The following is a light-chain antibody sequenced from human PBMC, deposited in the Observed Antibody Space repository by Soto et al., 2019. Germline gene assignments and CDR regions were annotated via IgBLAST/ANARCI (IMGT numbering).Light chain of an antibody. CDR1: ALPRQY. CDR2: QDT. Sequence: SYELTQPPSMSVSPGQTAVITCSGDALPRQYVYWFKQKPGQAPALVIYQDTRRPPTIPARFSGSASGTTVSLTISGVQADDEADYYCQSADTSGNIEVFGPGTKVNVL. V-gene: IGLV3-25*02. CDR3: QSADTSGNIEV. J-gene: IGLJ1*01.